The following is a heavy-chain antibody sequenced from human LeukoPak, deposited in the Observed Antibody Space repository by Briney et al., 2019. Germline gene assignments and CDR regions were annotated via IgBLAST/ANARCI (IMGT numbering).Heavy chain of an antibody. V-gene: IGHV4-61*01. CDR1: GGSVSSGSYY. D-gene: IGHD5/OR15-5a*01. Sequence: SETLSLTCTVSGGSVSSGSYYWSWIRQPPGKGLEWIGYIYYSGSTNYNPSLKSRVTISVDTSKNQFSLKLSSVTAADTAVYYCARGGPSLGVDYWGQGTLVTVSS. J-gene: IGHJ4*02. CDR2: IYYSGST. CDR3: ARGGPSLGVDY.